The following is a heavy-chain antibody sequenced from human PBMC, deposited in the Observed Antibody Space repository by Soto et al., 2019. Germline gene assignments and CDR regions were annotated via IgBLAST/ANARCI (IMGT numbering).Heavy chain of an antibody. V-gene: IGHV3-11*05. J-gene: IGHJ4*02. CDR2: ISSTTTYT. Sequence: PGGSLRLSCAASGFTFSNYYMNWIRQAPGKGLEWVSYISSTTTYTNYADSVKGRFTISRDNAKNSLYLQMNSLRAEDTAVYYCARGLGDSSGYVFDYWGQGTLVTVSS. CDR1: GFTFSNYY. CDR3: ARGLGDSSGYVFDY. D-gene: IGHD3-22*01.